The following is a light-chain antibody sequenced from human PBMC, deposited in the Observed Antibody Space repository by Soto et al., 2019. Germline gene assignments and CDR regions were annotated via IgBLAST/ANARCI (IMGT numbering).Light chain of an antibody. CDR2: EGS. CDR1: SSDVGSYNL. J-gene: IGLJ2*01. V-gene: IGLV2-23*03. CDR3: CSYAGSSTFEV. Sequence: QSALTQPASVSGSPGQSITISCTGTSSDVGSYNLVSWYQQHPGKAPKLMIYEGSKRPSGVSNRFSGSKSGKTASLTISGLQAEDEADYYCCSYAGSSTFEVFGGGTNLTVL.